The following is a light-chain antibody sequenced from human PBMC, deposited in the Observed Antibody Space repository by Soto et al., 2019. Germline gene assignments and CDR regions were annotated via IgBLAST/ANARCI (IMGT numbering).Light chain of an antibody. Sequence: QSALTQPPSASGTPGQRVTISCSGSSSNIETNTVDWYQHLPGTAPKVLIFNNNQRPSGVPDRFSGSKSGTSASLAISGLQSEDEADYYCAVWDDRLSGMVFGGGTQLTVL. V-gene: IGLV1-44*01. CDR1: SSNIETNT. CDR2: NNN. CDR3: AVWDDRLSGMV. J-gene: IGLJ2*01.